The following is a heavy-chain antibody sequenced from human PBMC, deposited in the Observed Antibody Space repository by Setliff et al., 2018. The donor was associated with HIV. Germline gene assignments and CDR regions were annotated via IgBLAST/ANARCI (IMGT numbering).Heavy chain of an antibody. CDR3: ARSDILTGKIKSFDYYYMDM. D-gene: IGHD3-9*01. CDR1: GGSFSGYY. V-gene: IGHV4-34*01. J-gene: IGHJ6*03. CDR2: INHSGDT. Sequence: PSETLSLTCAVYGGSFSGYYWSWIRQPPGKGLEWIGEINHSGDTNYNPSLKSRVTISVDTSKNQFSLNLNSVTAADTAVYYCARSDILTGKIKSFDYYYMDMWGKGTTVTVSS.